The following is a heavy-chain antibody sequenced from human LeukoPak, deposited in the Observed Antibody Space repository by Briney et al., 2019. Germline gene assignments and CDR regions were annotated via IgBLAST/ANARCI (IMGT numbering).Heavy chain of an antibody. V-gene: IGHV4-34*01. D-gene: IGHD6-25*01. Sequence: PSETLSLTCAVYGGSFSGYYWSWIRQPPGRGLEWIGEINHSGSTNYNPSLKSRVTISVDTSKNQFSLKLSSVTAADTAVYYCARHFAAAGVDYWGQGTLVTVSS. CDR1: GGSFSGYY. CDR2: INHSGST. J-gene: IGHJ4*02. CDR3: ARHFAAAGVDY.